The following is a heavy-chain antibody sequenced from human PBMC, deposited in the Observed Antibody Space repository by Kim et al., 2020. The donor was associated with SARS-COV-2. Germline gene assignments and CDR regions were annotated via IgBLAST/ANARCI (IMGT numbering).Heavy chain of an antibody. D-gene: IGHD2-21*02. J-gene: IGHJ4*02. V-gene: IGHV4-59*08. CDR3: AGTYGGNSVGDY. Sequence: SETLSLTCTVSGGSISSYYWSWIRQPPGKGLEWIGYIYYSGSTNYNPSLKSRVTISVDTSKNQFSLKLSSVTAADTAVYYCAGTYGGNSVGDYWGQGTLV. CDR2: IYYSGST. CDR1: GGSISSYY.